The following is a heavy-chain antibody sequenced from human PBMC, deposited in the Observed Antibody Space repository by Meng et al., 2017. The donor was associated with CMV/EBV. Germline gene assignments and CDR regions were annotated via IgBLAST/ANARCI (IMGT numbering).Heavy chain of an antibody. J-gene: IGHJ4*02. Sequence: LPLQESAPGLAKPSETLSLTFTVSGGSISSSSYYWGWIRQPPGKVLEWIGSIYYSGSTYYNPSLKSRVTISVGTSKNQFSLKLSSVTAADTAVYYCARDPSLRWIDYWGQGTLVTVSS. CDR3: ARDPSLRWIDY. D-gene: IGHD4-23*01. CDR1: GGSISSSSYY. CDR2: IYYSGST. V-gene: IGHV4-39*07.